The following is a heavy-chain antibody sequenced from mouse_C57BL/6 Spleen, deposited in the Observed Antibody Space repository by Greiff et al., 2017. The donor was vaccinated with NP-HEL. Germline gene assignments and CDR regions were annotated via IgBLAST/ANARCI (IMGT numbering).Heavy chain of an antibody. CDR3: ARSYGNYEMDY. J-gene: IGHJ4*01. D-gene: IGHD2-1*01. Sequence: EVKLEESGGGLVQPGGSLSLSCAASGFTFTDYYMSWVRQPPGKALEWLGFIRNKANGYTTEYSASVTGRFTISRDNSQSILYLQMNALRAEDSATYYCARSYGNYEMDYWGQGTSVTVSS. CDR2: IRNKANGYTT. CDR1: GFTFTDYY. V-gene: IGHV7-3*01.